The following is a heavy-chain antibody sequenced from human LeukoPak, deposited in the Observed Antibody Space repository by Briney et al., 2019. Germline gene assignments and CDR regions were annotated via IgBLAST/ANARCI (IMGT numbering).Heavy chain of an antibody. V-gene: IGHV1-69*01. D-gene: IGHD3-10*01. CDR2: IIPIFGTA. CDR3: AREGYYYGSGSYTVDRARHYFDY. Sequence: SVKVSCKASGGTSSSYAISWVRQAPGQGLEWMGGIIPIFGTANYAQKFQGRVTITADESTSTAYMELSSLRSEDTAVYYCAREGYYYGSGSYTVDRARHYFDYWGQGTLVTVSS. CDR1: GGTSSSYA. J-gene: IGHJ4*02.